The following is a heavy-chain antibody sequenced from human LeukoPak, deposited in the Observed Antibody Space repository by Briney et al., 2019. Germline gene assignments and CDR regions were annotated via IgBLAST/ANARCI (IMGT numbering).Heavy chain of an antibody. CDR3: ARSALAIGSGWSNWFDP. D-gene: IGHD6-19*01. Sequence: SETLSLTCAVSGGSISSSNWWSWVRQPPGKGLEWIGEIYHSGSTNYNPSLKSRVTISVDKSKNQFSLKLSSVTAADTAVYYCARSALAIGSGWSNWFDPWGQGTLVTVSS. CDR2: IYHSGST. J-gene: IGHJ5*02. V-gene: IGHV4-4*02. CDR1: GGSISSSNW.